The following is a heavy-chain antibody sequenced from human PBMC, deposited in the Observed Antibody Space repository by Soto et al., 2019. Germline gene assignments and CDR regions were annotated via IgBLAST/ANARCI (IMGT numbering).Heavy chain of an antibody. Sequence: EASVKVSCKVSGYTLTELSMHWVRQAPGKGLEWMGGFDPEDGETIYAQKFQGRVTMTEDTSTDTAYMELSSLRSEDTAVYYCATDADYGDYWDAFDIWGQGTMVTVSS. CDR2: FDPEDGET. D-gene: IGHD4-17*01. CDR1: GYTLTELS. V-gene: IGHV1-24*01. J-gene: IGHJ3*02. CDR3: ATDADYGDYWDAFDI.